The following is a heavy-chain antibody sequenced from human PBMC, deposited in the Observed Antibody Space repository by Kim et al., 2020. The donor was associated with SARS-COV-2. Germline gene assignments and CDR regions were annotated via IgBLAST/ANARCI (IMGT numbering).Heavy chain of an antibody. V-gene: IGHV1-24*01. D-gene: IGHD2-2*01. Sequence: ASVKVSCKVSGYTLTELSMHWVRQAPGKGLEWMGGFDPEDGETIYAQKFQGRVTMTEDTSTDTAYMELSSLRSEDTAVYYCATHPTYCSSTSCYYYGMDVWGHG. CDR1: GYTLTELS. J-gene: IGHJ6*02. CDR2: FDPEDGET. CDR3: ATHPTYCSSTSCYYYGMDV.